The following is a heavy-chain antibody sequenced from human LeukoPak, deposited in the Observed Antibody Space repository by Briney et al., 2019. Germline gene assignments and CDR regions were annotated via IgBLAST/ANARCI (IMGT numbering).Heavy chain of an antibody. CDR1: GFTFKNHW. V-gene: IGHV3-7*01. CDR3: ARDTDWASDY. CDR2: MKQDGSEQ. J-gene: IGHJ4*02. D-gene: IGHD3/OR15-3a*01. Sequence: GGSLRLSCVGSGFTFKNHWMVWVRQAPGKGLEWVANMKQDGSEQYYGDSVRGRFTISRDNAKSSLYLQMNSLRVADTAVYYCARDTDWASDYWGQGTLVTVSS.